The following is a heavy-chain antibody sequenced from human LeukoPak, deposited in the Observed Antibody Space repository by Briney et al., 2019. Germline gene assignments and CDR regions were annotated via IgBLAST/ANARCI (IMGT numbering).Heavy chain of an antibody. CDR3: ARVDGGNPRDY. D-gene: IGHD4-23*01. J-gene: IGHJ4*02. CDR1: GGSISSGGYY. CDR2: IYYSGST. V-gene: IGHV4-30-4*01. Sequence: SETLSLTCTVSGGSISSGGYYWSWIRQPPGKGLEWIGYIYYSGSTYYNPSLKSRVTISVDTSKNQFSLKLSSVTAADTAVYYCARVDGGNPRDYWGQGTLVTVSS.